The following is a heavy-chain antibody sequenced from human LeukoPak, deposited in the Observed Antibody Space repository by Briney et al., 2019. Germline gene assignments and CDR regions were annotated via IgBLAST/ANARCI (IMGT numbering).Heavy chain of an antibody. CDR1: GYTFTSYY. J-gene: IGHJ5*02. V-gene: IGHV1-46*01. CDR3: ARDFFYGIYPYNWFDP. CDR2: INPSGGST. D-gene: IGHD1-26*01. Sequence: ASVKVSCKASGYTFTSYYMHWVRQAPGQGLEWMGIINPSGGSTSYAQKFQGRVTMTRDTSTSTVYMELSSLRSEDTAVYYCARDFFYGIYPYNWFDPWGQGTLVTVSS.